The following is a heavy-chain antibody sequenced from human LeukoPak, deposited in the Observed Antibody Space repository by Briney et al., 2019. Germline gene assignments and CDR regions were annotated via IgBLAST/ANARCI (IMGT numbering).Heavy chain of an antibody. V-gene: IGHV3-74*01. CDR1: GFTFSSYW. J-gene: IGHJ4*02. CDR2: INSDGSST. Sequence: GGSLRLSCAASGFTFSSYWMHWVRQAPGKGLVWVSRINSDGSSTSYADSVKGRFTISRDNAKNTLYLQMNSLRAEDTAVYYCARGAGMVPGDYWGQGSLVTVSS. CDR3: ARGAGMVPGDY. D-gene: IGHD5-18*01.